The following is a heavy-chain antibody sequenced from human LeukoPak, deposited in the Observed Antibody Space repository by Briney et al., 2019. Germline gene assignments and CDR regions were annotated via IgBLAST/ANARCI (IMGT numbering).Heavy chain of an antibody. CDR3: ASLSSGCDY. D-gene: IGHD3-22*01. CDR1: GGSISSYY. J-gene: IGHJ4*02. Sequence: SETLSLTCTVSGGSISSYYWSWIRQPPGEGLEWIGYIYYSGSTNYNPSLKSRVTISVDTSKNQFSLKLSSVTAADTAVYYCASLSSGCDYWGQGTLVTVSS. CDR2: IYYSGST. V-gene: IGHV4-59*01.